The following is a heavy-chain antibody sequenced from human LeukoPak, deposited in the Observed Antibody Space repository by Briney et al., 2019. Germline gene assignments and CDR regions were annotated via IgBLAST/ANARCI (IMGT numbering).Heavy chain of an antibody. D-gene: IGHD6-13*01. J-gene: IGHJ4*02. V-gene: IGHV4-59*08. CDR2: IHYTGAT. Sequence: PSETLSLTCTVSGGSISGYYWNWIRQSPGRGLQWVAYIHYTGATNHNPSLQSRLSLSLDSSNNRFSLNLNFVTAADTAVYYCVRFSGSTWAFDLWGQGTLVTVSS. CDR3: VRFSGSTWAFDL. CDR1: GGSISGYY.